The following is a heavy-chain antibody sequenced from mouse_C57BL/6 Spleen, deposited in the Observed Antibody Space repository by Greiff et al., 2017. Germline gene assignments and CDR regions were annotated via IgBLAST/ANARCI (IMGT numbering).Heavy chain of an antibody. J-gene: IGHJ4*01. CDR1: GYAFSSSW. V-gene: IGHV1-82*01. D-gene: IGHD3-2*02. Sequence: QVQLQQSGPELVKPGASVKISCKASGYAFSSSWMNWVKQRPGKGLEWIGRIYPGDGDTNYNGKFKGKATLTADKSSSTAYMQLSSLTSEDSAVYFCVLDSSGYDAMDYWGQGTSVTVSS. CDR3: VLDSSGYDAMDY. CDR2: IYPGDGDT.